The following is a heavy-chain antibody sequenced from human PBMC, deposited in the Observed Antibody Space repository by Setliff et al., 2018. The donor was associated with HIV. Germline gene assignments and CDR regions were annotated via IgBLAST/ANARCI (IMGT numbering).Heavy chain of an antibody. V-gene: IGHV4-59*01. J-gene: IGHJ4*02. CDR2: IYYSGST. CDR3: ARDNTPYSSSTTGRRYFDY. CDR1: GGSISSYY. Sequence: LSLTCTVSGGSISSYYWSWIRQPPGKGLEWIGYIYYSGSTNYNPSLKSRVTISVDTSKNQFSLKLSSVTAADTAVYYCARDNTPYSSSTTGRRYFDYRGQGTLVTVSS. D-gene: IGHD6-6*01.